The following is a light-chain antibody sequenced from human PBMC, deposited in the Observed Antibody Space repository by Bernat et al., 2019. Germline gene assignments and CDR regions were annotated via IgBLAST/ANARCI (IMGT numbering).Light chain of an antibody. CDR3: QQYDNLPPDT. V-gene: IGKV1-33*01. J-gene: IGKJ2*01. Sequence: DIQMTQSPSSLSASVGDRVTITCQASQDISNYLNWYQQKPGKAPKLLIYDASNLETGVPSRFSGSGSGTDFTFTISSLQPEDIATYYCQQYDNLPPDTFRQGTKLEIK. CDR1: QDISNY. CDR2: DAS.